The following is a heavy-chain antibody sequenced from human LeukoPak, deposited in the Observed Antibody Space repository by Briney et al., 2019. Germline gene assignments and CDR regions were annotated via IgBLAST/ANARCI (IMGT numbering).Heavy chain of an antibody. CDR2: IRDKAYGGTT. CDR1: GFTFGDYA. D-gene: IGHD2-2*01. V-gene: IGHV3-49*03. CDR3: TRDCSSTNCFVDY. J-gene: IGHJ4*02. Sequence: GGSLRLSCRASGFTFGDYAMSWFRQAPGKGLEWVSLIRDKAYGGTTEYAASVKGRFTISRDDSKNIAYLQVNSLKTEDTAVYYCTRDCSSTNCFVDYWGQGTLVTVSS.